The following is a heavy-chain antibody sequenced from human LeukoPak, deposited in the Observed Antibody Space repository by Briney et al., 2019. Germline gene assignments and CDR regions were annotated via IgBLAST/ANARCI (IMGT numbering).Heavy chain of an antibody. CDR1: GFTFSSYW. V-gene: IGHV3-7*03. Sequence: GGSLRLSCAASGFTFSSYWMSWVRQAPGKGLEWVANIKQDGSEKYYVDSVKGRFTISRDNAKNSLYLQMNSLRAEDTAVYYCARGRRYCSGGSCTTPRLYFDYWGQGTLATVSS. CDR3: ARGRRYCSGGSCTTPRLYFDY. J-gene: IGHJ4*02. CDR2: IKQDGSEK. D-gene: IGHD2-15*01.